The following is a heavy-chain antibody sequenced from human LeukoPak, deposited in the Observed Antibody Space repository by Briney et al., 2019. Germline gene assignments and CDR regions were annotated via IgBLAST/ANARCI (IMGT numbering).Heavy chain of an antibody. CDR3: ARDPIYSISRSVWFDP. J-gene: IGHJ5*02. Sequence: GGSLRLSCAASGFTFSTYGMNWVRQAPGKGLEWVSSISSSSSYGYYADSVKGRFTISRDNAKNSLYLQMNSLRAEDTAVYYCARDPIYSISRSVWFDPWGQGTLVTVSS. CDR2: ISSSSSYG. V-gene: IGHV3-21*01. CDR1: GFTFSTYG. D-gene: IGHD6-6*01.